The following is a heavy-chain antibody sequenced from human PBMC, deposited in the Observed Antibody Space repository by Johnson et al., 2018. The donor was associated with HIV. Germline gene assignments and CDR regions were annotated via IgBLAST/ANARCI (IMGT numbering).Heavy chain of an antibody. Sequence: QVHLVDSGGGVVQPGRSLRLSCAASGFTFSSYGMHWVRQAPGKGLEWVAVISYDGSNKYYADSVKGRFTISSDNSKNTLHLQMNSLRAADTAVYYCAKGLIMIVFGGGLAHDAFDMWGQGTMVTVSS. D-gene: IGHD3-16*01. CDR3: AKGLIMIVFGGGLAHDAFDM. V-gene: IGHV3-30*18. CDR1: GFTFSSYG. CDR2: ISYDGSNK. J-gene: IGHJ3*02.